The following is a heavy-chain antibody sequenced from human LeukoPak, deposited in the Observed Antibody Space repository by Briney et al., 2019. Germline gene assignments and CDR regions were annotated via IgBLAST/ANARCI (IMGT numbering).Heavy chain of an antibody. V-gene: IGHV3-23*01. CDR2: ISGSGGST. CDR3: AKDLQYMDV. D-gene: IGHD4-11*01. Sequence: GGSLRLSCAASGFTVSSNYMSWVRQAPGKGLEWVSAISGSGGSTYYADSVKGRFTISRDNSKNTLYLQMNSLRAEDTAVYYCAKDLQYMDVWGKGTTVTVSS. J-gene: IGHJ6*03. CDR1: GFTVSSNY.